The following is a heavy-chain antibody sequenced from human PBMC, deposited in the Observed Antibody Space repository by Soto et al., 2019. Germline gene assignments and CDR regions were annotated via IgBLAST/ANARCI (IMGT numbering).Heavy chain of an antibody. J-gene: IGHJ5*02. CDR1: GFTFSSYG. Sequence: PGGSLRLSCAASGFTFSSYGMHWVRQAPGKGLEWVAVISYDGSNKYYADSVKGRFTISSDNSKNTLYLQMNSLRAEDTAVYYCAPPADLGWFDPWGQGTLVTVS. CDR3: APPADLGWFDP. V-gene: IGHV3-30*03. CDR2: ISYDGSNK.